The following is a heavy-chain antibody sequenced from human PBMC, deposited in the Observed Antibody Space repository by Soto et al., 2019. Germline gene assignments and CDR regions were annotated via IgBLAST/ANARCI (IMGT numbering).Heavy chain of an antibody. CDR1: GFTFSSYS. CDR2: ISSSSSYI. D-gene: IGHD2-21*01. V-gene: IGHV3-21*01. J-gene: IGHJ6*03. Sequence: EVQLVESGGGLVKPGGSLRLSCAASGFTFSSYSMNWVRQAPGKGLEWVSSISSSSSYIYYADSVKGRFTISRDNAKNSGYLQMNSLRAEDKAVYYCASDSGAFRYCDRRCYYYMDVWGKGSTVTVSS. CDR3: ASDSGAFRYCDRRCYYYMDV.